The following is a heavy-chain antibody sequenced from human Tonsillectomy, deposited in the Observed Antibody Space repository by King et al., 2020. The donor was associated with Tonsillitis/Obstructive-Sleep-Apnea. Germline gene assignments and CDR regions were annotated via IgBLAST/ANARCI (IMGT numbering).Heavy chain of an antibody. Sequence: VKLVESGGGLVQPGGSLRLSCAASGFTFSSYWMSWVRQAPGKGLEWVANIKQDGSEKYYVDSVKGRFTISRDNAKNSLYLQMNSLRAEDTAVYYCARPAYSSSPAEYFQHWGQGTLVTVSS. J-gene: IGHJ1*01. CDR3: ARPAYSSSPAEYFQH. CDR2: IKQDGSEK. V-gene: IGHV3-7*04. CDR1: GFTFSSYW. D-gene: IGHD6-6*01.